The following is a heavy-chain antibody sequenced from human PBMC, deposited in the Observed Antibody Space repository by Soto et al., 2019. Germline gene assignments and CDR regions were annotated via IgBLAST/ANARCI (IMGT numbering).Heavy chain of an antibody. D-gene: IGHD1-26*01. V-gene: IGHV3-20*01. J-gene: IGHJ6*03. CDR3: ARTPRTWEGGAAVRHYYYMDV. CDR1: GFTFDDYG. Sequence: GGSLRLSCAASGFTFDDYGMSWVRQAPGKGLEWVSGINWNGGSTGYADSVKGRFTISRDNAKNSLYLQMNSLRAEGTGLDQWARTPRTWEGGAAVRHYYYMDVWGKGTTVTVSS. CDR2: INWNGGST.